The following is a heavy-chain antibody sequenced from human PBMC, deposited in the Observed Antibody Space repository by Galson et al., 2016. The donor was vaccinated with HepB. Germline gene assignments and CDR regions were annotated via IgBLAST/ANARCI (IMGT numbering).Heavy chain of an antibody. CDR2: IRSKVNNYAT. CDR3: ARKGFAVAGYYFDY. CDR1: GFIFSGSA. D-gene: IGHD6-19*01. J-gene: IGHJ4*02. V-gene: IGHV3-73*01. Sequence: SLRLSCAASGFIFSGSAMHWVRQTSGKGLEWVGRIRSKVNNYATAYGASVKGRFTISRGDSENMAYLQMNSLKTEDTAVYYCARKGFAVAGYYFDYWGRGTLVTVSS.